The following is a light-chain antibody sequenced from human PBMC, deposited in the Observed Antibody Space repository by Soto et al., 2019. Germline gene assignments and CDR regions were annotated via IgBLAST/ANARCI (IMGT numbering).Light chain of an antibody. J-gene: IGLJ1*01. CDR2: DVS. CDR3: SSYTSSTPYV. V-gene: IGLV2-14*01. Sequence: QSVLTQPASVSGSPGQSITISCTGTNNDVGGYNYVSWYQQHPGKAPKLMIYDVSNRPSGVFNRFSGSKSGNTASLTISGLQAEDEADYYCSSYTSSTPYVFGTGTKVTVL. CDR1: NNDVGGYNY.